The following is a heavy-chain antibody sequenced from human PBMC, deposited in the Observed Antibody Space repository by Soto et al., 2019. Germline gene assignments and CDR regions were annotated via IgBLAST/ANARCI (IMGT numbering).Heavy chain of an antibody. J-gene: IGHJ4*02. Sequence: QVQLQESGPGLVKPSEILSLTCTVSGGSISSYYWSWIRQPPGKGLEWIGYIYYSGSTNYNPSLKSRVTISVDTSKNQFSLKLSSVTAADTAVYYCARGSDHSDYWGQGTLVTVSS. V-gene: IGHV4-59*01. CDR3: ARGSDHSDY. CDR1: GGSISSYY. CDR2: IYYSGST.